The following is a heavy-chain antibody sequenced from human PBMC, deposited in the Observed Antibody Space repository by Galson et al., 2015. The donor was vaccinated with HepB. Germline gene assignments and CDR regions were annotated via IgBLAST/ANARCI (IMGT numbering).Heavy chain of an antibody. V-gene: IGHV5-51*03. CDR1: GYSFTSYW. CDR3: ARTGYSYGYQTSYYFDY. Sequence: QSGAEVKKPGESLKISCKGSGYSFTSYWIGWVRQMPGKGLEWMGIIYPGDSDTRYSPSFQGQVTISADKSISTAYLQWSSLKASDTAMYYCARTGYSYGYQTSYYFDYWGQGTLVTVSS. J-gene: IGHJ4*02. D-gene: IGHD5-18*01. CDR2: IYPGDSDT.